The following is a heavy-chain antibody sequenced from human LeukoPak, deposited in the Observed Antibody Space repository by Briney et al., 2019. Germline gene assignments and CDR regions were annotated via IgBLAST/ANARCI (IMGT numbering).Heavy chain of an antibody. D-gene: IGHD2-15*01. CDR3: AKDSRYCSGGSCYYYYYGMDV. V-gene: IGHV3-9*01. Sequence: GRSLRLSCAASGFTFDDYAMHWVRQAPGKGLEWVSGISWNSGSIGYADSVKGRFTISRDNAKNPLYLQMNSLRAEDTALYYCAKDSRYCSGGSCYYYYYGMDVWGQGTTVTVSS. CDR1: GFTFDDYA. J-gene: IGHJ6*02. CDR2: ISWNSGSI.